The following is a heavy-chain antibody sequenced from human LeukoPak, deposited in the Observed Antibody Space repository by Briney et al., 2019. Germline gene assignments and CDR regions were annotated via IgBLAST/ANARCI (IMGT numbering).Heavy chain of an antibody. V-gene: IGHV1-69*06. CDR3: ARNPMIYYHYYMDV. D-gene: IGHD3-16*01. Sequence: SVKVSCKASGGTFSSYAISWVRQAPGQGLEWMGGIIPIFGTANYAQKFQRRVTITADKSTSTAYMELSSLRSEDTAVYYCARNPMIYYHYYMDVWGKGTTVTISS. J-gene: IGHJ6*03. CDR1: GGTFSSYA. CDR2: IIPIFGTA.